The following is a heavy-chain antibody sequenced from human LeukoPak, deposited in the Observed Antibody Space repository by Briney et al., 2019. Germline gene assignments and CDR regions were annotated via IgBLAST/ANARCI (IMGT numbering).Heavy chain of an antibody. D-gene: IGHD6-19*01. CDR1: GYTFTRYG. V-gene: IGHV1-18*01. CDR3: ARAPSSSGSPPFVGHNFDY. Sequence: ASGNISCKPSGYTFTRYGIRSVRQAPGQGLEWMGWISAYNGNTNYAPKLQGRVTMTTDTSTSTAYMELRSPRSDDTAVYYCARAPSSSGSPPFVGHNFDYWGQGTLVTVSS. CDR2: ISAYNGNT. J-gene: IGHJ4*02.